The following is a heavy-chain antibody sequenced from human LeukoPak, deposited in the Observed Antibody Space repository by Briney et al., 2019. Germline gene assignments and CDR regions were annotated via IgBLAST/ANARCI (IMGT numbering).Heavy chain of an antibody. CDR1: GYTFTSND. D-gene: IGHD3-3*01. CDR2: MNPHSGNA. CDR3: ARGPEWYYDFWSGYYTPPPDY. J-gene: IGHJ4*02. Sequence: ASVKVSCKASGYTFTSNDINWVRQAAGQGLEWMGWMNPHSGNAGYAQKFQGRVTMTRDTSISTVYMELSSLTSDDTAVYYCARGPEWYYDFWSGYYTPPPDYWGQGTLVTVSS. V-gene: IGHV1-8*01.